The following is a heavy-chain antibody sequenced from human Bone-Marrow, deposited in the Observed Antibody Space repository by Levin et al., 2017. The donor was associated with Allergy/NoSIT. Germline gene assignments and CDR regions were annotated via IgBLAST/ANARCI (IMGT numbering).Heavy chain of an antibody. CDR1: GFTFGTYG. Sequence: GGSLRLSCAASGFTFGTYGMNWVRQAPGKGLEWVSCISAKSRAIYYADSVKGRFTISRDNAKNSLFLQMNSLTAEDTAVYFCARDTFSPDASRYDGYYFYGMDVWGQGTTVAVSS. V-gene: IGHV3-21*01. CDR2: ISAKSRAI. CDR3: ARDTFSPDASRYDGYYFYGMDV. J-gene: IGHJ6*02. D-gene: IGHD3-10*01.